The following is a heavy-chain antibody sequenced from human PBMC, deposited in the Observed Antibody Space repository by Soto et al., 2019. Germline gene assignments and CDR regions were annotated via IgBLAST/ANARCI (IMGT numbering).Heavy chain of an antibody. CDR2: ISYDGSNK. J-gene: IGHJ4*02. Sequence: GGSLRLSCAASGFTFSSYGMHWVRQAPGKGLEWVAVISYDGSNKYYADSVKGRYTIPRDNSKNTRYLQMHSLRAEDTAVYYCAKDGDSSGYEVPWYFDYWGQGTLVTVSS. D-gene: IGHD6-19*01. CDR1: GFTFSSYG. V-gene: IGHV3-30*18. CDR3: AKDGDSSGYEVPWYFDY.